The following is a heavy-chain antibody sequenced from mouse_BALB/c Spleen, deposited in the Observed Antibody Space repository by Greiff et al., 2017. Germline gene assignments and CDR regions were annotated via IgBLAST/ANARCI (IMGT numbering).Heavy chain of an antibody. CDR2: ISSGGST. J-gene: IGHJ4*01. Sequence: EVKVEESGGGLVKPGGSLKLSCAASGFTFSSYAMSWVRQTPEKRLEWVASISSGGSTYYPDSVKGRFTISRDNARNILYLQMSSLRSEDTAMYYCARRGYYAMDYWGQGTSVTVSS. CDR3: ARRGYYAMDY. CDR1: GFTFSSYA. V-gene: IGHV5-6-5*01.